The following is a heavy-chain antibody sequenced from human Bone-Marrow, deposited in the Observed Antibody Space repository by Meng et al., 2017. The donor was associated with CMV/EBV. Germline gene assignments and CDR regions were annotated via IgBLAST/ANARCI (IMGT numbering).Heavy chain of an antibody. CDR1: GYTFTGYY. J-gene: IGHJ4*02. CDR2: INPNSGGT. D-gene: IGHD2-21*01. V-gene: IGHV1-2*02. CDR3: ARDRSPGGGVFVQHY. Sequence: ASVKVSCKASGYTFTGYYMHWVRQAPGQGLEWMGWINPNSGGTNYAQKFQGRVTMTRDTSISKAYMELSRLRSDDTAVYYCARDRSPGGGVFVQHYWGQGTLVTVSS.